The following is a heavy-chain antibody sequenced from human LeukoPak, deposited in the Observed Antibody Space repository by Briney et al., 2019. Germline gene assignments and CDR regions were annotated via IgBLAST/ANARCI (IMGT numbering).Heavy chain of an antibody. V-gene: IGHV4-61*05. J-gene: IGHJ4*02. CDR1: GGSISSSSYY. CDR3: ARLETYYYDSSGYLDY. D-gene: IGHD3-22*01. CDR2: IYYSGST. Sequence: SETLSLTCTVSGGSISSSSYYWGWIRQPPGKGLEWIGYIYYSGSTNYNPSLKSRVTISVDTSKNQFSLKLSSVTAADTAVYYCARLETYYYDSSGYLDYWGQGTLVTVSS.